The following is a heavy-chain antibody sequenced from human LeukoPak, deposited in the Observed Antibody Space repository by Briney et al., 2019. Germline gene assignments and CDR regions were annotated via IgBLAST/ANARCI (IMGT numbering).Heavy chain of an antibody. CDR2: INHSGST. CDR1: GGSFSGYY. Sequence: PSETLSLTCAVYGGSFSGYYWSWIRQPPGKGLEWIGEINHSGSTNYNPSLKSRVTISVDTSKNQFSLKLSSVTAADTAVYYCARAGYSSSWVWFDPWGQGTLVTVSS. CDR3: ARAGYSSSWVWFDP. D-gene: IGHD6-13*01. V-gene: IGHV4-34*09. J-gene: IGHJ5*02.